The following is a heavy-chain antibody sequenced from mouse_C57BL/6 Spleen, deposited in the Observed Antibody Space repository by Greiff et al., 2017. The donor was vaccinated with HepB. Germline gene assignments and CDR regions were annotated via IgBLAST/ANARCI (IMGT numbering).Heavy chain of an antibody. CDR1: GFSLTSYG. V-gene: IGHV2-6*01. CDR2: IWGVGST. D-gene: IGHD1-1*01. CDR3: ASDYGSSPFAY. Sequence: VQRVESGPGLVAPSQSLSITCTVSGFSLTSYGVDWVRQSPGKGLEWLGVIWGVGSTNYNSALKSRLSISKDNSKSQVFLKMNSLQTDDTAMYYCASDYGSSPFAYWGQGTLVTVSA. J-gene: IGHJ3*01.